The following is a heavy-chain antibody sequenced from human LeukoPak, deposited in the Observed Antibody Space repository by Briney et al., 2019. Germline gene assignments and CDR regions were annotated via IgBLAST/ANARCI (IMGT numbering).Heavy chain of an antibody. Sequence: PGGSLRLSCAASGCTVSSNYMSWVRQAPGKGLEWVSVIYSGGSTYYADSVKGRFTISRDNSKNTLYLQMNSLRAEDTAVYYCATTVTTGVNDYWGQGTLVTVSS. CDR2: IYSGGST. CDR1: GCTVSSNY. V-gene: IGHV3-66*01. J-gene: IGHJ4*02. CDR3: ATTVTTGVNDY. D-gene: IGHD4-17*01.